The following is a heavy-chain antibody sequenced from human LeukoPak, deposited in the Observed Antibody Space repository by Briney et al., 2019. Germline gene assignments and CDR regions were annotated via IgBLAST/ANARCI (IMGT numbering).Heavy chain of an antibody. V-gene: IGHV4-59*12. J-gene: IGHJ4*02. CDR2: IYYSGST. Sequence: SETLSLTCTVSGGSISSYYWSWIRQPPGKGLEWIGNIYYSGSTNYNPSLKSRVTISVDTSKNQFSLKLSSVTAADTAVYYCARVSHTAMAYFDYWGQGTLVTVSS. CDR3: ARVSHTAMAYFDY. D-gene: IGHD5-18*01. CDR1: GGSISSYY.